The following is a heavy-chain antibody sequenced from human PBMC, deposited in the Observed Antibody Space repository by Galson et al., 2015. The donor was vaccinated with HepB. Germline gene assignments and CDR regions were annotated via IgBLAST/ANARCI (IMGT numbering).Heavy chain of an antibody. Sequence: QSGAEVKKPGESLKISCKGSGYSFANYWIGWVRQMPGKGLEWMGRIDPSDSYTNYSPSFQGHVTISADKSISTAYLQWASLQASDTAMYYCARRHIAVPGTQRGDAFDIWGQGTMVTVSS. D-gene: IGHD6-19*01. CDR2: IDPSDSYT. J-gene: IGHJ3*02. CDR3: ARRHIAVPGTQRGDAFDI. CDR1: GYSFANYW. V-gene: IGHV5-10-1*01.